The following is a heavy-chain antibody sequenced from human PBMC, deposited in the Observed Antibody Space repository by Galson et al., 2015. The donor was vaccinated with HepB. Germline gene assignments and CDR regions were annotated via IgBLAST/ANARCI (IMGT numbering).Heavy chain of an antibody. J-gene: IGHJ4*02. Sequence: SVKVSCKASGYTFTGYYMHWVRQAPGQGLEWMGWINPNSGGTNYAQKFQGRVTMTRDTSISTAYMELSRLRSDDTAVYYCARFSHGITGTNFFDYWGQGTLVTVSS. V-gene: IGHV1-2*02. D-gene: IGHD1-20*01. CDR1: GYTFTGYY. CDR2: INPNSGGT. CDR3: ARFSHGITGTNFFDY.